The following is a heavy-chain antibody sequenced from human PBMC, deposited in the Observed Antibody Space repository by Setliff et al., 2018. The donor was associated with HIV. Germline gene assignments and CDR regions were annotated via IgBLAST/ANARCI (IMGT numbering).Heavy chain of an antibody. J-gene: IGHJ4*02. V-gene: IGHV3-23*01. CDR3: AKDIYDFWSGYSTQSYHFDY. CDR2: ISGSTGWA. Sequence: GGSLRLSCAASGFIFSTYGMSWVRQAPGKGLEWVSAISGSTGWADYADSVKGRFTISRDNSKNTLYLQLTRLRAEDTAIYYCAKDIYDFWSGYSTQSYHFDYWGQGTLVTVSS. CDR1: GFIFSTYG. D-gene: IGHD3-3*01.